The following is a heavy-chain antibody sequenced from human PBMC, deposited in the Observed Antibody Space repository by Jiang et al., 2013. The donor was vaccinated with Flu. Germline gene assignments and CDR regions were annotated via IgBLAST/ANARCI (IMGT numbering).Heavy chain of an antibody. CDR3: VRSSTSILFEY. Sequence: KPTQTLTLTCTFSGFSLSTSSVGVGWIRQPPGKALEWLALIYWDDVTRYSPSLKSRLTITKDTSKNQVVLTVTNTDPVDTATYFCVRSSTSILFEYWGQGTLSPSPQ. CDR1: GFSLSTSSVG. CDR2: IYWDDVT. V-gene: IGHV2-5*02. J-gene: IGHJ4*02. D-gene: IGHD1-1*01.